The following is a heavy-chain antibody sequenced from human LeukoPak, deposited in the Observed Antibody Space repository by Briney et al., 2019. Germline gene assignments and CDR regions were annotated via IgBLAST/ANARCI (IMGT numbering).Heavy chain of an antibody. D-gene: IGHD1-1*01. V-gene: IGHV3-7*01. Sequence: GGSLRLSCAASGFTFSRFWMNWVRQAPGKGLEWVANIKRDGSEKYYVDSVKGRFTISRDNAKNSLYLQMNSLRAEDTAVYYCAREDWNDGDAFDIWGQGTMVTVSS. CDR1: GFTFSRFW. CDR2: IKRDGSEK. CDR3: AREDWNDGDAFDI. J-gene: IGHJ3*02.